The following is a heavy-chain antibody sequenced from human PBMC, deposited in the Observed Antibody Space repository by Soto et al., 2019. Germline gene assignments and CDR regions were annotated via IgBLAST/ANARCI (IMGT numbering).Heavy chain of an antibody. V-gene: IGHV4-31*03. CDR1: GGSISSGGYY. D-gene: IGHD2-2*01. Sequence: SETLSLTCTVSGGSISSGGYYWRWIRQHPGKGLEWIGYIYYSGSTYYNPSLKSRVTISVDTSKNQFSLKLSSVTAADTAVYYCARAAVVPAATDSFDPWGQGTLVTVSS. CDR2: IYYSGST. J-gene: IGHJ5*02. CDR3: ARAAVVPAATDSFDP.